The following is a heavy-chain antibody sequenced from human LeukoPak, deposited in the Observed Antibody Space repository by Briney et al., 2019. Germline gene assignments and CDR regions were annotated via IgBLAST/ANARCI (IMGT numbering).Heavy chain of an antibody. V-gene: IGHV3-7*01. CDR2: IKHDGSEK. CDR1: GFTFSRYW. Sequence: GGSLRLSCAASGFTFSRYWMSWVRQAPGKGLDWVANIKHDGSEKYSVDSVKGRFTISRDNAKNSLYLQMNSLRAEDTAVYYCARDSVGTISKAFDIWGQGTMVTVSS. J-gene: IGHJ3*02. D-gene: IGHD1-26*01. CDR3: ARDSVGTISKAFDI.